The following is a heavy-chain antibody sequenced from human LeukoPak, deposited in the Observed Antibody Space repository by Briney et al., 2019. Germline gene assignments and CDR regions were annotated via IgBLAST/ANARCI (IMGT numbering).Heavy chain of an antibody. CDR2: IFSGGST. V-gene: IGHV3-53*01. CDR1: GFSVSSNF. J-gene: IGHJ4*02. D-gene: IGHD6-19*01. Sequence: GGSLRLSCAASGFSVSSNFMTWVRQAPGKGLEWVSVIFSGGSTYYADSVKGRFTISRDDAKNSLYLQMSSLRVEDTAQYFCARDQGVAVAVYYFDYWGQGALVTVSS. CDR3: ARDQGVAVAVYYFDY.